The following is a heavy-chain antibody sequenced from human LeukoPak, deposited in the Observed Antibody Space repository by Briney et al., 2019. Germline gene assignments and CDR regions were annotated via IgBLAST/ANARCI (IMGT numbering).Heavy chain of an antibody. V-gene: IGHV3-30-3*01. CDR3: ARDYGNGGDYFDY. CDR2: ISYDGSKK. CDR1: GFTFRNYA. Sequence: GSLRLSCAVSGFTFRNYAMHWVRQAPGKGLEWVAVISYDGSKKYYADSLKGRFTISRDNSKNTLYLQMNSLRAEDTAVYYCARDYGNGGDYFDYWGQGTLVTVSS. D-gene: IGHD7-27*01. J-gene: IGHJ4*02.